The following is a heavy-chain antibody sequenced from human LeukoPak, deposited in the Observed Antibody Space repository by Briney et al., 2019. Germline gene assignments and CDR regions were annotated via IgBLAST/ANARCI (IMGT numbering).Heavy chain of an antibody. CDR1: GGTFSSYA. V-gene: IGHV1-69*13. Sequence: SVKVSCKASGGTFSSYAISWVRQAPGQGLEWMGGIIPIFGTANYAQKFQGRVTITADESTSTAYMELSSLRSEDTAVYYCARATYYYDSSGYVAEYFQHWGQGTLVTVSS. J-gene: IGHJ1*01. D-gene: IGHD3-22*01. CDR2: IIPIFGTA. CDR3: ARATYYYDSSGYVAEYFQH.